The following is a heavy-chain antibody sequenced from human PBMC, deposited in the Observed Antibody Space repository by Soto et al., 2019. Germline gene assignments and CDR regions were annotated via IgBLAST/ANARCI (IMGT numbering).Heavy chain of an antibody. CDR3: ARDRCYYYDSSGYPFDF. CDR2: ISADNGDT. CDR1: GYTFDIYG. Sequence: QIQLVQSGPEVKKPGASVKVSCKASGYTFDIYGISWVRQVPGKGPEWMGWISADNGDTKYAQRMQGRVTMTTDTATSTAYMELRSLRSDDTAVYYCARDRCYYYDSSGYPFDFWCQGSLVTVSS. V-gene: IGHV1-18*01. D-gene: IGHD3-22*01. J-gene: IGHJ4*02.